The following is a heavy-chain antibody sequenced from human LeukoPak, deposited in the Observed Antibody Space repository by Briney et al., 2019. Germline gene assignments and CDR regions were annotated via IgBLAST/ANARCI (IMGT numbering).Heavy chain of an antibody. J-gene: IGHJ4*02. CDR1: GGSFSGYY. CDR3: ARGSMVRGVSFDY. D-gene: IGHD3-10*01. V-gene: IGHV4-34*01. Sequence: PSETLSLTCAVYGGSFSGYYWSWIRQPSGKGLEWIGEINHSGSTNYNPSLKSRVTISVDTSKNQFSLKLSSVTAADTAVYYCARGSMVRGVSFDYWGQGTLVTVSS. CDR2: INHSGST.